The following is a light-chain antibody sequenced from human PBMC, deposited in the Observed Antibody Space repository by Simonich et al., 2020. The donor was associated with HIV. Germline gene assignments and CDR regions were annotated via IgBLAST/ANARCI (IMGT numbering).Light chain of an antibody. Sequence: EIVMTQSPATLSVSPGERATLSCRASQSVSSNFAWYQQKPGQAPRLLIYVASTRATGIPARFSGSGSGTEFTLTISRLEPEDFAVYYCHQYGSSLHTFGQGTKLEIK. CDR1: QSVSSN. CDR2: VAS. CDR3: HQYGSSLHT. J-gene: IGKJ2*01. V-gene: IGKV3-15*01.